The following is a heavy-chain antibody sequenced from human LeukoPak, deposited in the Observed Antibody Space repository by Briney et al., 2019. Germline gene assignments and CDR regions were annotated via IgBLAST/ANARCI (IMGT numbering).Heavy chain of an antibody. CDR1: GFTFSTYG. CDR2: LSTSTTRT. D-gene: IGHD3-9*01. V-gene: IGHV3-23*01. CDR3: ARDSGVLRHFDWLSYFDY. Sequence: GGSLRLSCAASGFTFSTYGMSWVRQAPGKGLEWVSTLSTSTTRTYYADSVKGRFTISRDNSKRTLYLQMNSLRAEDTAVYYCARDSGVLRHFDWLSYFDYWGQGTLVTVSS. J-gene: IGHJ4*02.